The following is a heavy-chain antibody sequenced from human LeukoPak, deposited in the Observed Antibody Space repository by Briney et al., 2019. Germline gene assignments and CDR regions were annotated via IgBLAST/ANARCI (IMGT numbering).Heavy chain of an antibody. Sequence: GGSLRLSCAASGFNFSSYSMTWVRQAPGKGLEWVSGINWNGGSTGYAVSVKGQFTISRDSAKNSLYLQMNSLRAEDTALYYCARDLGYKDYVSAFDIWGQGTMVTVSS. CDR1: GFNFSSYS. CDR3: ARDLGYKDYVSAFDI. V-gene: IGHV3-20*04. CDR2: INWNGGST. D-gene: IGHD5-24*01. J-gene: IGHJ3*02.